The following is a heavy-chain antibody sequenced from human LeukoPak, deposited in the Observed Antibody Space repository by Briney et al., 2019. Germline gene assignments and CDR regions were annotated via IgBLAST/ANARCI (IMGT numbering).Heavy chain of an antibody. J-gene: IGHJ4*02. V-gene: IGHV3-30-3*01. CDR1: GFTFSSYA. Sequence: GGSLRLSCAASGFTFSSYAMPWVRQAPGKGLEWVAVISYDGSNKYYADSVKGRFTISRDNSKNTLYLQMNSLRAEDTAVYYCWAAAGPTEDYWGQGTLVTVSS. CDR3: WAAAGPTEDY. CDR2: ISYDGSNK. D-gene: IGHD6-13*01.